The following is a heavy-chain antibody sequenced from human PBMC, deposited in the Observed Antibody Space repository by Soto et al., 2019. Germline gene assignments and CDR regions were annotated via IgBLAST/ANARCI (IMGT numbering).Heavy chain of an antibody. J-gene: IGHJ4*02. D-gene: IGHD2-21*01. Sequence: QVQLQESGPGLVKPSETLSLTCTVSGGSISSGGYYCAWIRQHPGKGLEWIGYTHYSGGTYYNPSLKRRVTISVDTSENQFSLKLRSVTAADTAVYYCARAIGDSHFDYWGQGTLVTVSS. CDR1: GGSISSGGYY. CDR2: THYSGGT. CDR3: ARAIGDSHFDY. V-gene: IGHV4-31*03.